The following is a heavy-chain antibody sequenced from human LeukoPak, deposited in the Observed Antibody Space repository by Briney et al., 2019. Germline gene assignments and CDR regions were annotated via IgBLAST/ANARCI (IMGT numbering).Heavy chain of an antibody. J-gene: IGHJ6*02. Sequence: ASVKVSCKASGYTFTSYGISWVRRAPGQGLEWMGWISAYNGNTNYAQKLQGRVTMTTDTSTSTAYMELRSLRSDDTAVYYCARDIGEDSRLWFVELPSYYYGMDVWGQGTTVTVSS. CDR1: GYTFTSYG. D-gene: IGHD3-10*01. CDR2: ISAYNGNT. V-gene: IGHV1-18*01. CDR3: ARDIGEDSRLWFVELPSYYYGMDV.